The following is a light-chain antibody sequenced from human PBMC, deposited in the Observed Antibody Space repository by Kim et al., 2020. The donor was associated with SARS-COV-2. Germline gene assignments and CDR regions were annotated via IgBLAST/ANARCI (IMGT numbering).Light chain of an antibody. J-gene: IGKJ2*01. V-gene: IGKV1-39*01. CDR1: QSISSY. CDR3: QQSYSTPYT. CDR2: AAS. Sequence: YASVGDRVTITCRASQSISSYLNWYQQKPGKAPKLLIYAASSLQSGVPSRISGSGSGTDFTLTISSLQPEDFATYYCQQSYSTPYTFGQGTKLEI.